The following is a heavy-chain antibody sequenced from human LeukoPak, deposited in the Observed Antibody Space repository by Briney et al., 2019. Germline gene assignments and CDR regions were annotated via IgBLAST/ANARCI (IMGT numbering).Heavy chain of an antibody. CDR1: GGSFSGYY. V-gene: IGHV4-34*01. CDR2: INHSGST. D-gene: IGHD4-17*01. CDR3: ARGPPVTTVTTHWYFDL. J-gene: IGHJ2*01. Sequence: SETLSLTCAVYGGSFSGYYWSWIRQPPGKGLEWIGEINHSGSTNYNPSLKSRVTISVDTSKNQFSLKLSSVTAADTAVYYCARGPPVTTVTTHWYFDLWGRGTLVTVSP.